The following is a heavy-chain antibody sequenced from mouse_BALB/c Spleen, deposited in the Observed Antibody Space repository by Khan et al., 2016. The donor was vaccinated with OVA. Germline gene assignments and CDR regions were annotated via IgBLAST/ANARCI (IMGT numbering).Heavy chain of an antibody. D-gene: IGHD1-1*01. CDR3: AGARNYYGNGLAY. V-gene: IGHV2-6-7*01. Sequence: VQLQESGPGLVAPSQSLSITCTVSGFSLTGYGVNWVRQPPGKGLEWLGMIWGDGNTDYNSALKSRLSISKDNSKSQVFLKMNSLQTDDTARYFCAGARNYYGNGLAYWGRGTLVTVSA. CDR2: IWGDGNT. CDR1: GFSLTGYG. J-gene: IGHJ3*01.